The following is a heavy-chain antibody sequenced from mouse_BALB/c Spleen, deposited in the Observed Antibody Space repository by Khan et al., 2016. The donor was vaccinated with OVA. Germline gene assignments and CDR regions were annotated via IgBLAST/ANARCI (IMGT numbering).Heavy chain of an antibody. Sequence: EVQLQESGPGLVKPSQSLSLTCTVTGYSITSDYAWNWIRQFPGNKLEWMGYISYSGNTKYNPSLKSLISITRDTSKNQFFLQLNSVTIEDTATYYCARVYGGDFDYWGQGTTLTVSS. CDR2: ISYSGNT. CDR1: GYSITSDYA. J-gene: IGHJ2*01. V-gene: IGHV3-2*02. D-gene: IGHD1-1*01. CDR3: ARVYGGDFDY.